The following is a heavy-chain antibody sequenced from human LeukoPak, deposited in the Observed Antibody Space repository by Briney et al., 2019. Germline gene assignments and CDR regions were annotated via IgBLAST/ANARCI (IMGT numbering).Heavy chain of an antibody. D-gene: IGHD1-26*01. Sequence: ASVKVSCKASGYTFTGYYKHWVRQAPGQGLEWMGWTNPNSGGTNYAQKFQGRVTMTRDTSISTAYMELSRLRSDDTAVYYCARVMRKWELPPFDYWGQGTLVTVSS. J-gene: IGHJ4*02. CDR3: ARVMRKWELPPFDY. V-gene: IGHV1-2*02. CDR1: GYTFTGYY. CDR2: TNPNSGGT.